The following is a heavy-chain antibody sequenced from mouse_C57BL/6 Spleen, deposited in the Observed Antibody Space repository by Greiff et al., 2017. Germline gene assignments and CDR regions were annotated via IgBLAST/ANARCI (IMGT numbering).Heavy chain of an antibody. CDR2: ISSGGDYI. Sequence: DVHLVESGEGLVKPGGSLKLSCAASGFTFSSYAMSWVRQTPEKRLEWVAYISSGGDYIYYADTVKGRFTISRDNARNTLYLQMSSLKSEDTAMYYCTREWGGWDYWGQGTTLTVSS. CDR3: TREWGGWDY. V-gene: IGHV5-9-1*02. D-gene: IGHD3-3*01. J-gene: IGHJ2*01. CDR1: GFTFSSYA.